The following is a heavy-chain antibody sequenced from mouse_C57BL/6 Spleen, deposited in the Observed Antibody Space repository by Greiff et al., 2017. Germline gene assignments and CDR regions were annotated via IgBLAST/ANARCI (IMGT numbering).Heavy chain of an antibody. Sequence: QVQLQQPGAELVMPGASVKLSCKASGYTFTSYWMHWVKQRPGQGLEWIGEIDPSDSYTNYNQKFKGKSTLTVDKSSSTAYMQLSSLTSEDSAVYDCARGPTIVTPYYAMYYWGQGTSVTVSS. D-gene: IGHD2-5*01. CDR2: IDPSDSYT. V-gene: IGHV1-69*01. CDR3: ARGPTIVTPYYAMYY. CDR1: GYTFTSYW. J-gene: IGHJ4*01.